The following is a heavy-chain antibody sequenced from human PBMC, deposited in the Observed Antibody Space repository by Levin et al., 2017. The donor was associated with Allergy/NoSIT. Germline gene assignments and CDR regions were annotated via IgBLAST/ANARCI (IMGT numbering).Heavy chain of an antibody. CDR1: GLTFSRSA. CDR2: ISDSGGST. J-gene: IGHJ4*02. Sequence: GESLKISCAVSGLTFSRSAMSWVRQASGKGLEWVSGISDSGGSTNYADSVKGRFTISRDNSKNTLYLQMNSLRGEDTAVYYCATKAGYNGYAPFDYWGQGTLVTVSS. V-gene: IGHV3-23*01. CDR3: ATKAGYNGYAPFDY. D-gene: IGHD5-12*01.